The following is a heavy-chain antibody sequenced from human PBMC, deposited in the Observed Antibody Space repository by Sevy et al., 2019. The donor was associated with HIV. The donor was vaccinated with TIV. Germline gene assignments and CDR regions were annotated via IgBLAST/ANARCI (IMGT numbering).Heavy chain of an antibody. CDR2: FCFGDGSM. J-gene: IGHJ4*02. V-gene: IGHV3-23*01. D-gene: IGHD2-8*01. CDR1: GFTFSRYT. CDR3: VREGCTKPHDF. Sequence: GGSLRLSCAASGFTFSRYTMTWVRQAPGKGLEWVSTFCFGDGSMNYADSAKGRITISRDNSKDTLYLQMNNLRAEDTAMYYCVREGCTKPHDFWGQGTLVTVSS.